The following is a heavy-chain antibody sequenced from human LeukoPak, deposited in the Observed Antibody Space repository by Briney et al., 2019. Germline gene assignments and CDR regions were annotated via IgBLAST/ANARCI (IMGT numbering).Heavy chain of an antibody. D-gene: IGHD4-11*01. CDR3: AKDAERGFDYSNSLER. CDR1: KFTFSHYG. CDR2: VFSDGSNQ. V-gene: IGHV3-33*06. J-gene: IGHJ4*02. Sequence: GGSLRLSCAASKFTFSHYGMHWVRQAPGKGLEWVAVVFSDGSNQYYADSVKGRFTVSRDNSHNMLYLQMNSLRREDTAVYHCAKDAERGFDYSNSLERWGQGTLVTVSS.